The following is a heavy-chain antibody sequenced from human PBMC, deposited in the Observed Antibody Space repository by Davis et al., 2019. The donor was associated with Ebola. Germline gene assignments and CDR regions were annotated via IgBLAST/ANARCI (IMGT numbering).Heavy chain of an antibody. CDR1: GYSISSGYY. J-gene: IGHJ3*02. CDR2: IYYSGST. V-gene: IGHV4-38-2*02. D-gene: IGHD1-26*01. Sequence: SETLSLTCSVSGYSISSGYYWGWIRQPPGKGLEWIGSIYYSGSTYYNPSLKSRVTISVDTSKNQFSLKLSSVTAADTAVYYCARGDPRRSYSDSSIAFDIWGQGTMVSVSS. CDR3: ARGDPRRSYSDSSIAFDI.